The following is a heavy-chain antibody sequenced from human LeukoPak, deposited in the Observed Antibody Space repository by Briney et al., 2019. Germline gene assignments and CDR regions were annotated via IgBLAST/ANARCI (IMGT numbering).Heavy chain of an antibody. D-gene: IGHD1-14*01. CDR2: ISSSGSTE. Sequence: GGSLRLSCAASGFTFSSYEMNWVRQAPGKGLEWLSYISSSGSTEFYADSVKGRFTISRDNSKNALYLQMNSLRAEEPAGYYCVMWRPNQTRSNMDVWGKGPTVTVS. V-gene: IGHV3-48*03. J-gene: IGHJ6*03. CDR1: GFTFSSYE. CDR3: VMWRPNQTRSNMDV.